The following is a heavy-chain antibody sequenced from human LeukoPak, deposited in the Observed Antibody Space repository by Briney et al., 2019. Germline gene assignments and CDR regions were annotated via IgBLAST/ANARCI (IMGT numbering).Heavy chain of an antibody. V-gene: IGHV4-34*01. Sequence: SETLSLTCAVYGGSFSGYSWNWIRQPPVKGLEWIGEINHSGGTNYNPSLKSRVTISVDTSKKQFSLKLSSVTAADTAVYYCARGVNYYGVWGQGTLVTVSS. CDR1: GGSFSGYS. CDR3: ARGVNYYGV. D-gene: IGHD3-10*01. CDR2: INHSGGT. J-gene: IGHJ4*02.